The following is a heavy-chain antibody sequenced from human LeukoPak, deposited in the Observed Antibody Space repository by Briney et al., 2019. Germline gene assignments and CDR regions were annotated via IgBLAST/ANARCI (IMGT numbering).Heavy chain of an antibody. CDR1: GGSFSGYY. J-gene: IGHJ4*02. CDR2: INHSGST. CDR3: ARAAY. V-gene: IGHV4-34*01. Sequence: SETLSLTCAVYGGSFSGYYWSWIRQPPGKGLEWIGEINHSGSTNYNPSLKSRVTISVDTSKNQSSLKLSSVTAADTAVYYCARAAYWGQGTLVTVSS.